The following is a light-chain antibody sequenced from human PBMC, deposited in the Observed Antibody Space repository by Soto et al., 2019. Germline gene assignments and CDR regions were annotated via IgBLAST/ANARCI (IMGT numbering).Light chain of an antibody. CDR2: LGS. J-gene: IGKJ5*01. CDR3: MQSLQTPIT. CDR1: QSLLHSNGYNY. Sequence: DIVMTQSPLSLPVTPGEPASISCRSSQSLLHSNGYNYLDWYLQKPGQSPQLLIYLGSNRASGVPDRFSGSGSGTDVTLKISRVEAEYVGVYYCMQSLQTPITVGQGTRLEIK. V-gene: IGKV2-28*01.